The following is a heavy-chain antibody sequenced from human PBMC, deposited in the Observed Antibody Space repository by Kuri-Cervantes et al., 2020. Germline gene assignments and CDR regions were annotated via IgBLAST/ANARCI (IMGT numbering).Heavy chain of an antibody. V-gene: IGHV3-7*01. D-gene: IGHD4-23*01. CDR1: GFTFSSYW. J-gene: IGHJ4*02. Sequence: GESLKISCAASGFTFSSYWISWVRQAPGKGLELVANIKQDGSEKYFVDSVKGRFTISRDNAKNSLYLQMNSLRAEDTAVYYCAQGGNKDYWGQGTLVTVSS. CDR2: IKQDGSEK. CDR3: AQGGNKDY.